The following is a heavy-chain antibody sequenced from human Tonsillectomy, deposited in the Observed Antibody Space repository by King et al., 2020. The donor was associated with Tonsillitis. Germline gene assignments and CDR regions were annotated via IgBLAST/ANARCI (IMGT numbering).Heavy chain of an antibody. V-gene: IGHV3-7*03. CDR2: IKRDGSER. J-gene: IGHJ6*02. CDR1: GFTFSSYW. D-gene: IGHD3-10*01. CDR3: ARDRGVVLYFAELWDGMDV. Sequence: VQLVESGGGLVQPGGSLRLSCAASGFTFSSYWMTWVRQAPGKGLEWVANIKRDGSERFYVDSGKGRFTISRDNAKNSLYLQMNSLRAEDTAVYYCARDRGVVLYFAELWDGMDVWGQGTTVTVSS.